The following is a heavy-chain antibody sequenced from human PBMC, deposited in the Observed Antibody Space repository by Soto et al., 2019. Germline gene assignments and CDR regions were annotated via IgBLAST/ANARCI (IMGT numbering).Heavy chain of an antibody. CDR2: IIPLFGTA. Sequence: QVQLVQSGAEVKKPGSSVKVSCKASGGTFSSYAISWVRQAPGQGLEWMGGIIPLFGTANYAQKSQGRVTITADESTSTAYMELSSSRSEDTAVYYCARERESIFDYGATRPLDFWCQGTLVTVYS. CDR1: GGTFSSYA. V-gene: IGHV1-69*01. CDR3: ARERESIFDYGATRPLDF. J-gene: IGHJ4*02. D-gene: IGHD4-17*01.